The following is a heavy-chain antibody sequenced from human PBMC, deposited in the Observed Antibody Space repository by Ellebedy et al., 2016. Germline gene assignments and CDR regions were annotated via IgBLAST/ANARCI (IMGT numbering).Heavy chain of an antibody. CDR2: IYAGGTI. Sequence: GESLKISCVISGFSVSSNYLSWVRQAPGKGLEWVSVIYAGGTIHYADSVKGRFTISRDNSKNTLYLQMNRLRAEDTAVYYCARGNIVPGPEPLDYWGQGTLITVSS. D-gene: IGHD1-14*01. CDR1: GFSVSSNY. V-gene: IGHV3-66*01. J-gene: IGHJ4*02. CDR3: ARGNIVPGPEPLDY.